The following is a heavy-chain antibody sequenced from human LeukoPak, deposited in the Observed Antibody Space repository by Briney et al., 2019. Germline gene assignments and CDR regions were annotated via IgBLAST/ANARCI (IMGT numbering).Heavy chain of an antibody. D-gene: IGHD3-22*01. J-gene: IGHJ4*02. CDR2: IYYSGST. CDR3: ARVDYYDSSGDYYFDY. V-gene: IGHV4-39*07. Sequence: PSETLSLTCTVSGGSISSSNYYWGWIRQPPGKGLEWIGSIYYSGSTYYNPSLQSRVTISIDTSKNQFSLKVSSVTAADTAVYYCARVDYYDSSGDYYFDYWGQGTLVTVST. CDR1: GGSISSSNYY.